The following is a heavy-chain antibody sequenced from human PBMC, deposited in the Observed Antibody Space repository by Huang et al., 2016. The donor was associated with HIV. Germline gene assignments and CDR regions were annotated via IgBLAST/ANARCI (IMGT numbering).Heavy chain of an antibody. D-gene: IGHD2-15*01. CDR3: ARGGRFRIPRGLDV. CDR1: GGTLSDFY. J-gene: IGHJ6*02. Sequence: QVQLQQWGAGLLKPSETLSLTCTVYGGTLSDFYWNWIRQPPGKGVDWIGEIHQRGSTNCNVSLTSRVSISVDPAKNQFSLNLTALTAADTAVYYCARGGRFRIPRGLDVWGQGTTVTVSS. CDR2: IHQRGST. V-gene: IGHV4-34*02.